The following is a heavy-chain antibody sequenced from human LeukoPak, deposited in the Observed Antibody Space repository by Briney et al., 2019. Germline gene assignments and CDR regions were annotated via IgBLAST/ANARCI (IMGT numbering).Heavy chain of an antibody. D-gene: IGHD5-24*01. CDR2: ISGSDSST. CDR1: GFTFSSYE. J-gene: IGHJ4*02. Sequence: GGSLRLSCAASGFTFSSYEMNWVRQAPGKGLEWVSTISGSDSSTHYADSVKGRFTISRDNSKNTLYLQMNSLRADDTAVYYCAKSGYNRFDYWGQGTLVTVSS. CDR3: AKSGYNRFDY. V-gene: IGHV3-23*01.